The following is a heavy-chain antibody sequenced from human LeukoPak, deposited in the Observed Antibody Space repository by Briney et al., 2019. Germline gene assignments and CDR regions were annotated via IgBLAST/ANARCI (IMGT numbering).Heavy chain of an antibody. V-gene: IGHV3-48*04. CDR1: GITFSSYS. CDR2: ISSSGSTI. D-gene: IGHD3-22*01. J-gene: IGHJ4*02. Sequence: GGSLRLSCGASGITFSSYSMNWVRQAPGKGLEWVSYISSSGSTIYYADSVKGRFTISRDNAKNSLYLQMNSLRAEDTAVYYCAREVSGFLIYDSSGYYTDYWGQGTLVTVSS. CDR3: AREVSGFLIYDSSGYYTDY.